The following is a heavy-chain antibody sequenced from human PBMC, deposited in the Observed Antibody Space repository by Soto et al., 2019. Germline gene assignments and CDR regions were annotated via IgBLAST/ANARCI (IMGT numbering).Heavy chain of an antibody. CDR3: TRSDYDTSGYTDY. V-gene: IGHV3-11*01. CDR2: ISESGTTI. Sequence: QVHLVESGGGLVKPGGSLRLSCAASGFAFSAYYMSWIRQAPGKGLEWLSYISESGTTIYYADSVKGRFTISRDNAMKSLYLQMNSLRAEDTAVYYCTRSDYDTSGYTDYWGQGTLVTVSS. CDR1: GFAFSAYY. J-gene: IGHJ4*02. D-gene: IGHD3-22*01.